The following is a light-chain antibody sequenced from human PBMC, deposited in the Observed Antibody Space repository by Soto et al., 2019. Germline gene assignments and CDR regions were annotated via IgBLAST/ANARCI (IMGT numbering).Light chain of an antibody. CDR3: CSYAGSYTWV. V-gene: IGLV2-11*01. Sequence: QSVLTQPHSVSGSPGQSVTISCSGTSSDVGNYNYVSWYQHHPGKAPKLMIYDVTTRPSGVPDLFSGSKSGNTASLTISGLQAEDEADFYCCSYAGSYTWVFGGGTQLTVL. CDR2: DVT. CDR1: SSDVGNYNY. J-gene: IGLJ3*02.